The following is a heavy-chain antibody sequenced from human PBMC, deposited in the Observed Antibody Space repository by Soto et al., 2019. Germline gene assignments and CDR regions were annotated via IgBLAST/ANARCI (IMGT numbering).Heavy chain of an antibody. J-gene: IGHJ4*02. V-gene: IGHV4-39*07. CDR1: GGTINSTSYY. CDR2: IYYSGST. D-gene: IGHD3-3*01. CDR3: ARDGGTSLEPADY. Sequence: SETLSLTCTVSGGTINSTSYYWGWIRQPPGKGLEWIGYIYYSGSTYYNPSLTSRVTISVDTSKNQFSLRLSSVTAADTAVYYCARDGGTSLEPADYWGQGTLVTVS.